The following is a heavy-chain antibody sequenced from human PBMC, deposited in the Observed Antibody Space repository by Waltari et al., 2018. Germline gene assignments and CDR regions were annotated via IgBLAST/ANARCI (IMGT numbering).Heavy chain of an antibody. V-gene: IGHV1-2*06. D-gene: IGHD2-15*01. J-gene: IGHJ4*02. CDR2: INPSSGGT. CDR1: GYTFTGYY. CDR3: ARDRGRDY. Sequence: QVQLVQSGAEVTKPGASVKVSCKASGYTFTGYYMHWVRQAPGQGLEWRGRINPSSGGTNYAQKFQGRVTMTRDTSISTAYMELSRLRSDDTAVYYCARDRGRDYWGQGTLVTVSS.